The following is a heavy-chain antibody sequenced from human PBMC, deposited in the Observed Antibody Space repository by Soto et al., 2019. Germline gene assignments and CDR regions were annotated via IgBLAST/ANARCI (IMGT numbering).Heavy chain of an antibody. J-gene: IGHJ4*02. CDR1: GFTFSSYA. V-gene: IGHV3-23*01. Sequence: EVQLLESGGGLVQPGGSLRLSCAASGFTFSSYAMSWVRQAPGKGLEWVSAISGSGGSTYYADSVKGRFTISRDNSKNTLYLQMNSLRAEDTAAYYCARGPGHAVQWLVPFDYWGQGTLVTVSS. CDR2: ISGSGGST. CDR3: ARGPGHAVQWLVPFDY. D-gene: IGHD6-19*01.